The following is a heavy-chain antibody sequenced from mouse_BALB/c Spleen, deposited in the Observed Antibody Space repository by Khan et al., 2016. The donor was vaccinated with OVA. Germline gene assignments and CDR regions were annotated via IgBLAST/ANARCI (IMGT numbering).Heavy chain of an antibody. J-gene: IGHJ2*01. V-gene: IGHV1-7*01. CDR2: INPSTGYT. CDR1: GYTFINYW. D-gene: IGHD1-1*01. Sequence: VQLQESGAELAKPWASVKMSCKASGYTFINYWILWVKQRPGQGLEWIGYINPSTGYTEYNQNFKDKATLTADKSSSTAYMQLSSLTSEDSAVYYCARRGLRGDFDYWGQGTTLTVSS. CDR3: ARRGLRGDFDY.